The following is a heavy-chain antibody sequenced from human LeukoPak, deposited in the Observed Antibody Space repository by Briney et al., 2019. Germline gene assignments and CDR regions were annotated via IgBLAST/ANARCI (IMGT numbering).Heavy chain of an antibody. V-gene: IGHV3-30*02. J-gene: IGHJ4*02. CDR2: IRYDGVTT. Sequence: GGSLRLSCVASGFTFTTYWMSWVRQAPGKGLEWVAFIRYDGVTTYYADSVKGRFTISRDNSKNTLYLQMNSLRAEDTAVYYCARAGTTAFDYWGQGTLVTVSS. CDR1: GFTFTTYW. CDR3: ARAGTTAFDY. D-gene: IGHD4-11*01.